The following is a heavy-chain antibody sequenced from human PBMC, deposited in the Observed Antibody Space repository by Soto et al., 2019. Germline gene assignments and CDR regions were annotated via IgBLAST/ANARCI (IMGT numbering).Heavy chain of an antibody. Sequence: QVQLQQWGAGLLKPSETLSLTCAVYGGSFSGYYWSWIRQPPGKGLEWIGAINHSGSTNYNPSLKSRVTISVDTSKNQFSLKLSSVTAADTAVYYCARLLPYYYYYYMDVWGKGTTVTVSS. CDR2: INHSGST. V-gene: IGHV4-34*01. CDR1: GGSFSGYY. CDR3: ARLLPYYYYYYMDV. J-gene: IGHJ6*03.